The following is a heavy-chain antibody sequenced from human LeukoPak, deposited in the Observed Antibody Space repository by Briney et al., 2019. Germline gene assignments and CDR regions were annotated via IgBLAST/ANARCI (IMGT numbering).Heavy chain of an antibody. J-gene: IGHJ5*02. CDR2: MNPNSGST. D-gene: IGHD3-10*01. Sequence: ASVKVSCKASGYSFTSYDINWVRQATGQGLEWMGWMNPNSGSTGYAQKLQGRVTMTTDTSTSTAYMELRSLRSDDTAVYYCARGDSGLWFGPDDWFDPWGQGTLVTVSS. V-gene: IGHV1-8*01. CDR1: GYSFTSYD. CDR3: ARGDSGLWFGPDDWFDP.